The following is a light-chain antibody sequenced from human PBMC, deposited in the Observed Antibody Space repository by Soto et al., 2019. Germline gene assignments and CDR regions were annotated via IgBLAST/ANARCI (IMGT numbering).Light chain of an antibody. CDR3: QQYGDWPLT. CDR2: ATS. J-gene: IGKJ4*01. V-gene: IGKV3-15*01. CDR1: QSVGNN. Sequence: EIVVTKSPATLSVSPGERATLSCRASQSVGNNFAWYQQKPGQAPRLLIFATSTRATGVPARFSGSGSGTEFTLTIRSLQAEDFAVYYCQQYGDWPLTFGGGAKVEIE.